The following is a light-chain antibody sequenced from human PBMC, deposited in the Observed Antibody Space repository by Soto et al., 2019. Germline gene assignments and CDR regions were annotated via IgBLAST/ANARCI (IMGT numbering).Light chain of an antibody. J-gene: IGKJ1*01. V-gene: IGKV2-28*01. Sequence: DIVMTQSPLSLPVTPGEPASISCRSSQSLLHSNGYNYLNWYLQKPGQSPQLLICLGSNRASGVPDRFSGSGSGTDFTLKISGVEAEDVGVYYCMQALQTPRTFGQGTKVEIK. CDR2: LGS. CDR3: MQALQTPRT. CDR1: QSLLHSNGYNY.